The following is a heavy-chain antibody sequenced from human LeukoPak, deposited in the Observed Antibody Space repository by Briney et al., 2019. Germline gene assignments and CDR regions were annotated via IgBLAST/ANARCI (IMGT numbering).Heavy chain of an antibody. CDR2: ISSSSSYI. Sequence: GGSLGLSFAASGFTFSSYGMTWVRKPPGKGLEWVSSISSSSSYIYYADSVKGRFTISRDNAKNSLYLQMNSLRAEDTAVYYCARDCGDYWGQGTLVTVSS. CDR3: ARDCGDY. J-gene: IGHJ4*02. CDR1: GFTFSSYG. D-gene: IGHD2-21*01. V-gene: IGHV3-21*01.